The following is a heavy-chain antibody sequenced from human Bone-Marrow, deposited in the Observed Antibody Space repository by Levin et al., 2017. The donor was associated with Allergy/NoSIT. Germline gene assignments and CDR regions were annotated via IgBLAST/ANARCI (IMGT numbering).Heavy chain of an antibody. J-gene: IGHJ4*02. CDR2: TYNDGST. D-gene: IGHD3/OR15-3a*01. CDR1: FFLFLSSS. Sequence: LSFSSSFFLFLSSSLNWVRQPPGKGLQWVSITYNDGSTYFADSVKGRITISLYPSKNTLFLQLDSLTAEDTAVYYCARTDFGLGDYLDSWGQGTLVTVSS. V-gene: IGHV3-53*01. CDR3: ARTDFGLGDYLDS.